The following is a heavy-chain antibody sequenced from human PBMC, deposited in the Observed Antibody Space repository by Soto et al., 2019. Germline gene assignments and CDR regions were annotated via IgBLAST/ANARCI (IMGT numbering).Heavy chain of an antibody. CDR1: GYICSSYD. V-gene: IGHV3-23*01. Sequence: EVQMFESGGGLAQPGGSLRLSCAASGYICSSYDMTWVRQAPGRGLEWFTTILVDGRTFYVDSVKGRFTISRDSSQNTVYLQMNSLTAGDTALYYCAKATATGGGAFDICGQGTMVTVSS. CDR2: ILVDGRT. D-gene: IGHD2-8*02. J-gene: IGHJ3*02. CDR3: AKATATGGGAFDI.